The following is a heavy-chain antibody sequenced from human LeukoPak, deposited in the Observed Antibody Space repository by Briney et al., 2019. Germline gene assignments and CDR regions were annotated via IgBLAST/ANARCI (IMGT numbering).Heavy chain of an antibody. D-gene: IGHD1-26*01. CDR3: ARDSASGSYSPGDP. Sequence: PGGSLRLSCAASGFTFSSYSMNWVRQAPGKGLEWVSSISSSSSYIYYADSVKGRFTISRDNAKNSLYLQMNSLRAEDTAVYYCARDSASGSYSPGDPWGQGTLVTVSS. V-gene: IGHV3-21*01. CDR1: GFTFSSYS. CDR2: ISSSSSYI. J-gene: IGHJ5*02.